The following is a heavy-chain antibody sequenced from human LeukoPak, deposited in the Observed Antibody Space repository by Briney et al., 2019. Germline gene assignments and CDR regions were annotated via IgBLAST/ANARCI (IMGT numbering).Heavy chain of an antibody. D-gene: IGHD5-18*01. Sequence: GGSLRLSCVASGFTLSGHNMDWVRQATGKRLEWVGGSRKSGNNYVTENAASVKGRFTISRDDSNNSLYLQMNSLRTEDTAVYYCAREGYNYGSDAFDIWGQGTMVTVSS. J-gene: IGHJ3*02. CDR3: AREGYNYGSDAFDI. V-gene: IGHV3-72*01. CDR1: GFTLSGHN. CDR2: SRKSGNNYVT.